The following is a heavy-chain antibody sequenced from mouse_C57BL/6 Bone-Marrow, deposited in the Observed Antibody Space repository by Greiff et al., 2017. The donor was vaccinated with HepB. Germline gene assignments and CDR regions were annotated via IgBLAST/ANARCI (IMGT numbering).Heavy chain of an antibody. CDR1: GFTFSDAW. CDR3: TPGSSYGYFDV. J-gene: IGHJ1*03. Sequence: DVHLVESGGGLVQPGGSMKLSCAASGFTFSDAWMDWVRQSPEKGLEWVAEIRNKANNHATYYAESVKGRFTISRNDSKSSVYLQMNSLRAEDTGIYYCTPGSSYGYFDVWGTGTTVTVSS. D-gene: IGHD1-1*01. V-gene: IGHV6-6*01. CDR2: IRNKANNHAT.